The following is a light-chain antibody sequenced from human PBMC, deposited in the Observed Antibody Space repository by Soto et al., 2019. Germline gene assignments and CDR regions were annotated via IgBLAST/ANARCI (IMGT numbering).Light chain of an antibody. V-gene: IGKV3-11*01. CDR3: QQRSTWPYT. CDR2: DTF. CDR1: QSVSSY. J-gene: IGKJ2*01. Sequence: EIVLTQSPATLSLSPGERATLSCRASQSVSSYLAWYQQKPGQAPRLLIYDTFNRATAIPARFSGSGSGTDFTLTISSLEPDDFAVYYCQQRSTWPYTFGQGTNLEIK.